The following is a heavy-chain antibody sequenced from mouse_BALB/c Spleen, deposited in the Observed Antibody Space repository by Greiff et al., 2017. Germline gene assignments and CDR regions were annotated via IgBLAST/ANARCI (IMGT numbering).Heavy chain of an antibody. J-gene: IGHJ3*01. D-gene: IGHD4-1*01. CDR1: GYTFTSYT. CDR3: AREGLTGTRFAY. V-gene: IGHV1-4*02. CDR2: INPSSGYT. Sequence: QVQLQQSAAELARPGASVKMSCKASGYTFTSYTMHWVKQRPGQGLEWIGYINPSSGYTEYNQKFKDKTTLTADKSSSTAYMQLSSLTSEDSAVYYCAREGLTGTRFAYWGQGTLVTVSA.